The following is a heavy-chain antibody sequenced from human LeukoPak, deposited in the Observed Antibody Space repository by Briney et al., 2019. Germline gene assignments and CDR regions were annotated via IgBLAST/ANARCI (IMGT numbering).Heavy chain of an antibody. V-gene: IGHV3-30-3*01. CDR1: GFTVGSYA. CDR2: VSYDGSNK. D-gene: IGHD3-3*01. Sequence: GRSLRLSCAASGFTVGSYAMHSVRQAPGNGLGWVSVVSYDGSNKYYADSVKGRFTISRDNSKNTLYLQINGLRAEDTAVYYCARAGYDFWSGHYYYYGMDVWGQGTTVTVSS. J-gene: IGHJ6*02. CDR3: ARAGYDFWSGHYYYYGMDV.